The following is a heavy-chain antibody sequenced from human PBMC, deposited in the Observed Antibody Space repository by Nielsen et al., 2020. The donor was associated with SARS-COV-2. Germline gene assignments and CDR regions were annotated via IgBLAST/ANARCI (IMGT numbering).Heavy chain of an antibody. CDR2: ISGSGSHT. J-gene: IGHJ4*02. D-gene: IGHD2-2*01. V-gene: IGHV3-23*01. CDR1: GFSFSDYA. CDR3: ANSPSSYQLLHY. Sequence: GESLKISCAASGFSFSDYAMSWVRQAPGKGLQWVSSISGSGSHTYYADSVKGRFTISRDNSKNTPYLQLNSLRVEDTAVYYCANSPSSYQLLHYWGQGTLVTVSS.